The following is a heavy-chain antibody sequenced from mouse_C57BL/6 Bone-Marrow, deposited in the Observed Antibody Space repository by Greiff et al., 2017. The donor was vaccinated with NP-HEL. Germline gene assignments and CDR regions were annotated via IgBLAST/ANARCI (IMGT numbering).Heavy chain of an antibody. CDR2: IYPRSGNT. V-gene: IGHV1-81*01. CDR1: GYTFTSYG. CDR3: ARDRLDAMDY. Sequence: VQLQQSGAELARPGASVKLSCKASGYTFTSYGISWVKQRTGQGLEWIGEIYPRSGNTYYNEKFKGKATLTADKSSSTAYMELRRLTSEDSAVYFCARDRLDAMDYWGQGTSVTVSS. J-gene: IGHJ4*01. D-gene: IGHD2-14*01.